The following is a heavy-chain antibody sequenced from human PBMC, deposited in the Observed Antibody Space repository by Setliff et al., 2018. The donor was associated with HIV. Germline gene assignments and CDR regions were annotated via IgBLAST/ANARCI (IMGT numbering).Heavy chain of an antibody. J-gene: IGHJ4*02. V-gene: IGHV4-38-2*01. CDR2: IDHIGST. CDR1: GYSISNGYY. D-gene: IGHD5-12*01. CDR3: ARLYSPPRGFDF. Sequence: SETLSLTCAVSGYSISNGYYWAWIRQPPGKGLEWIGSIDHIGSTYYNPSLKGRVTISVDTSKNQFSPRLRAVTAADTAIYYCARLYSPPRGFDFWGQGTLVTVSS.